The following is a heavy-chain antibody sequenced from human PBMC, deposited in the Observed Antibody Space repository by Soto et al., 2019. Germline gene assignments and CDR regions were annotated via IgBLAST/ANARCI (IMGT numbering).Heavy chain of an antibody. J-gene: IGHJ4*02. CDR2: ISESGAGT. CDR3: AKAFCGSSICRGIFDN. CDR1: EFTFSSYA. D-gene: IGHD2-2*01. V-gene: IGHV3-23*01. Sequence: EGQLLESGGGLVQPGGSLRLSCAAAEFTFSSYAMSWVRQAPGKGLEWVSTISESGAGTYYADFVKGRFTISRDNSKNTLYLQMNSLRAEDTAVYYCAKAFCGSSICRGIFDNWGQGTLVTVSS.